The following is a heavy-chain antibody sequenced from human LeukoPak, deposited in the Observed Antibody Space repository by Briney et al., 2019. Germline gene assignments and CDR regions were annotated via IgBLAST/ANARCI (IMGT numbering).Heavy chain of an antibody. CDR1: GSFISSSSYY. J-gene: IGHJ4*02. D-gene: IGHD6-13*01. CDR2: IYYSGNT. Sequence: PSETLSLTCTVSGSFISSSSYYWAWIRPPPGKGLEWIVTIYYSGNTYYNPSFKSRATISVDTSKNQFYLKLNSVTDADTALYYCARRWSTSWTTFDYWGQGTLVTVSS. V-gene: IGHV4-39*01. CDR3: ARRWSTSWTTFDY.